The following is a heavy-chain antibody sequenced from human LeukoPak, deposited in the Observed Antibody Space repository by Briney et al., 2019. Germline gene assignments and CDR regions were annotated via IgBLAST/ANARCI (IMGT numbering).Heavy chain of an antibody. V-gene: IGHV3-30-3*01. Sequence: GGSLRLSCAASGFTFSSYAMHWVRLAPGKGLEWVAVISYDGSNKYYADSVKSRFTISRDNSKNTLYLQMNSLRAEDTAVYYCARDGSGSYYVSYFDYWGQGTLVTVSS. J-gene: IGHJ4*02. CDR3: ARDGSGSYYVSYFDY. D-gene: IGHD1-26*01. CDR2: ISYDGSNK. CDR1: GFTFSSYA.